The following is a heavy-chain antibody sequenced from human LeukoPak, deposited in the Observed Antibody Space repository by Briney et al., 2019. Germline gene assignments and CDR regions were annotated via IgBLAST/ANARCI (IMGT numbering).Heavy chain of an antibody. J-gene: IGHJ3*02. CDR1: GYTFTGYY. CDR2: INPNSGGT. V-gene: IGHV1-2*02. Sequence: ASVKVSCKASGYTFTGYYMHWVRQAPGQGLEWMGWINPNSGGTNYAQKFQGRVTMTRDTSISTAHMELSRLRSDDTAVYYCARRAPYYGNAFDIWGQGTMVTVSS. D-gene: IGHD3-10*01. CDR3: ARRAPYYGNAFDI.